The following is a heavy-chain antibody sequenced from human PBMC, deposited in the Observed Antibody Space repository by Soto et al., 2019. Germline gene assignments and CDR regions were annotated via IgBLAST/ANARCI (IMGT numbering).Heavy chain of an antibody. J-gene: IGHJ4*02. D-gene: IGHD6-13*01. V-gene: IGHV3-30-3*01. CDR2: ISYDGSNK. CDR3: ARPTYRSQQLAVLCY. CDR1: GFTFSSYA. Sequence: GGSLRLSCAASGFTFSSYAMHWVRQAPGKGLEWVAVISYDGSNKYYADSVKGRFTISRDNSKNTLYLQMNSLRAEDTAVYYCARPTYRSQQLAVLCYWGQGTLVTVSS.